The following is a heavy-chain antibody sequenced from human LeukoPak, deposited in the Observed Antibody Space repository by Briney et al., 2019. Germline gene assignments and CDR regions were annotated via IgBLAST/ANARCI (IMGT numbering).Heavy chain of an antibody. V-gene: IGHV3-53*01. CDR3: ARGPSLVPATIYYHYMDV. CDR2: IYGDDYT. J-gene: IGHJ6*03. Sequence: PGGSLRLSCAASGFTVGSNYMTWVRQAPGKGLEWVALIYGDDYTFYADSVEGRFTVSRDRSKNTVYLRLNNLRPEDTAVYFCARGPSLVPATIYYHYMDVWGTGTTVTVSS. D-gene: IGHD2-2*01. CDR1: GFTVGSNY.